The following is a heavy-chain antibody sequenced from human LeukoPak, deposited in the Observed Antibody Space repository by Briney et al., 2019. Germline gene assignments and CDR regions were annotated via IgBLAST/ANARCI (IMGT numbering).Heavy chain of an antibody. CDR2: IIPILGTA. J-gene: IGHJ5*02. CDR1: GGTFSSYA. D-gene: IGHD6-13*01. CDR3: ARAPQQLVLGAWFDP. V-gene: IGHV1-69*13. Sequence: SVKVSCKASGGTFSSYAISWVRQAPGQGLEWKGGIIPILGTANYAQKFQGRVTITADESTSTAYMELSSLRSEDTAVYYCARAPQQLVLGAWFDPWGQGTLVTVSS.